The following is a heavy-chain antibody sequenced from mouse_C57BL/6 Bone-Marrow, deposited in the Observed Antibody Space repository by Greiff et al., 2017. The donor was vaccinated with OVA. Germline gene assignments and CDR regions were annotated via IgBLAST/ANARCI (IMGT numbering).Heavy chain of an antibody. CDR3: ARHGDYGSFFNY. Sequence: EVKVVESGGDLVQPGGSLKLSCAASGFTFSSYGMSWVRQTPDKRLEWDATISSGGNYTYYPDRVKGRFTISRYNATNTLYLLISSPKSETTAMYYCARHGDYGSFFNYWGQGTTLTVSS. D-gene: IGHD1-1*01. CDR1: GFTFSSYG. CDR2: ISSGGNYT. J-gene: IGHJ2*01. V-gene: IGHV5-6*01.